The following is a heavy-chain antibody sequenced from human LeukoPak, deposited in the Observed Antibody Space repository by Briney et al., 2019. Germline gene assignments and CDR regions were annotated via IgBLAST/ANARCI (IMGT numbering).Heavy chain of an antibody. J-gene: IGHJ4*02. Sequence: PSETLSLTCTVSGXSISSYYWSWIRQPPGKGLEWMGYIYYSGSTNYNLSLKSRVTISVDTSKNQLSLKLSSVTAADTAVYYCARSARMNMVRGVRYFDYWGQGTLVTVSS. CDR1: GXSISSYY. CDR2: IYYSGST. V-gene: IGHV4-59*01. CDR3: ARSARMNMVRGVRYFDY. D-gene: IGHD3-10*01.